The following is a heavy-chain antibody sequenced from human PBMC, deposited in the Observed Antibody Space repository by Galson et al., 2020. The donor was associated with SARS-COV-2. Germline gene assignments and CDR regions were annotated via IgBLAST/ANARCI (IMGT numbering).Heavy chain of an antibody. CDR1: GGSISSSSYY. CDR3: ARLLDCSGGSCPHNWFDP. J-gene: IGHJ5*02. D-gene: IGHD2-15*01. V-gene: IGHV4-39*01. CDR2: IYYSGST. Sequence: SETLSLTCTVSGGSISSSSYYWGWIRQPPGKGLEWIGSIYYSGSTYYNPSLKSRVTISVDTSKNQFSLKLSSVTAADTAVYYFARLLDCSGGSCPHNWFDPWGQGTLVTVSA.